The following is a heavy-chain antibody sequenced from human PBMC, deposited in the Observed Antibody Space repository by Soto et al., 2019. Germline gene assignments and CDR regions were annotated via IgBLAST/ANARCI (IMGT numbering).Heavy chain of an antibody. CDR1: GFTFSSYS. V-gene: IGHV3-21*01. D-gene: IGHD1-26*01. J-gene: IGHJ4*02. CDR2: ISSSSSYI. Sequence: GESLKISCAASGFTFSSYSMNWVRQAPGKGLEWVSSISSSSSYIYYADSVKGRFTISRDNAKNSLYLQMNSLRAEDTAVYYCARDSGSYYGYWGQGTLVTVSS. CDR3: ARDSGSYYGY.